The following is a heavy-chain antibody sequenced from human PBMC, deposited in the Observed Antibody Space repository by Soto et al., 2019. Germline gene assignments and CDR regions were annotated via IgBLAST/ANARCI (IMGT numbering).Heavy chain of an antibody. CDR2: INPSGGST. CDR3: AMSQVRFAYFDY. CDR1: GYTFTSYY. J-gene: IGHJ4*02. D-gene: IGHD4-17*01. Sequence: ASVKVSCKASGYTFTSYYMHWVRQAPGQGLEWMGIINPSGGSTSYAQKFQGRVTMTRDTSTSTVYMELSSLRSEDTAVYYCAMSQVRFAYFDYWGQGTLVTVSS. V-gene: IGHV1-46*01.